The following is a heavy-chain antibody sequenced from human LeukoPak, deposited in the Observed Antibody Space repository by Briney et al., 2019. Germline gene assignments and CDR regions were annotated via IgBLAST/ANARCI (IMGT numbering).Heavy chain of an antibody. CDR2: ITCSGGNT. CDR1: GFTFYNCA. CDR3: AKWGDYDVLTGYYVSDY. V-gene: IGHV3-23*01. D-gene: IGHD3-9*01. J-gene: IGHJ4*02. Sequence: PGVPLRLPCGASGFTFYNCAMMGVRRAPGGGLEWVSAITCSGGNTYYADSVKGRFTISRDNSKNTVFLRMNSLRAEDTAVYYCAKWGDYDVLTGYYVSDYWGQGTLVTVSS.